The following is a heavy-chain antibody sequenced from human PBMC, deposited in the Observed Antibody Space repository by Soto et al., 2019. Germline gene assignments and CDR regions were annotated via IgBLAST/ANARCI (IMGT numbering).Heavy chain of an antibody. CDR3: ARDLEYYYYYGMDV. D-gene: IGHD1-1*01. CDR2: TYYRSKWYN. J-gene: IGHJ6*02. CDR1: GVSVSINSAA. Sequence: QTLSLTCAISGVSVSINSAAWNWIRQSPSRGLEWLGGTYYRSKWYNDYAVSVKSRITINPDTSKNQFSLQLNSVTPEDTAVYYCARDLEYYYYYGMDVWGQGTTVTVSS. V-gene: IGHV6-1*01.